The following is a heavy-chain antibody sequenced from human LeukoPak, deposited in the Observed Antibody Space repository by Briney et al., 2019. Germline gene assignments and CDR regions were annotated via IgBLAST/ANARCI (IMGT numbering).Heavy chain of an antibody. D-gene: IGHD3-22*01. CDR3: ARGTSMIVVVHAFDI. Sequence: SENLSLTCTVSGGSISSYYWGWIRQPPGKGLEGIGYIYYSGSTNYNPSLKSRVTISVDTSKNQFSLKLSSVTAADTAVYYCARGTSMIVVVHAFDICGQGTMVTVSS. J-gene: IGHJ3*02. V-gene: IGHV4-59*08. CDR2: IYYSGST. CDR1: GGSISSYY.